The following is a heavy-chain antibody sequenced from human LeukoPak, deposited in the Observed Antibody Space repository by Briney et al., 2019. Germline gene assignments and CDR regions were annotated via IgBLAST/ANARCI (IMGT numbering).Heavy chain of an antibody. V-gene: IGHV4-59*01. CDR2: IYCGGST. CDR1: GGSISSNY. J-gene: IGHJ5*02. CDR3: ARSLRDWFDP. Sequence: SESLSLTCSVYGGSISSNYWGWIRQPQGKGLEWIGYIYCGGSTNYNPSLKSRVTISVDTSKNQFSVKLSSVTAAAPAVDYLARSLRDWFDPRGQGTLVTVSS.